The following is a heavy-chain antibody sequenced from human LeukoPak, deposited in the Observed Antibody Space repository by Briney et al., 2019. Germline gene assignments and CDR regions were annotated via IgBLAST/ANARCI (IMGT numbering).Heavy chain of an antibody. V-gene: IGHV3-74*01. D-gene: IGHD2-2*01. J-gene: IGHJ4*02. CDR2: IRSDGSDT. CDR3: ARDWLHAIDY. Sequence: GGSLRLSCAASGFTLSDTWMHWVRQAPGEGLVWVSRIRSDGSDTRYAESVKGRFTISRDNAKNTLYLQMNSLRAEDTAVYYCARDWLHAIDYWGQGTLVTVSS. CDR1: GFTLSDTW.